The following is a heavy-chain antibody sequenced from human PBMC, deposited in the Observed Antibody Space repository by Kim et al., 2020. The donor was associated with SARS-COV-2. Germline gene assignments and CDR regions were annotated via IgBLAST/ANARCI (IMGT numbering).Heavy chain of an antibody. J-gene: IGHJ4*02. Sequence: GGSLRLSCAASGFIFRNYGMHWVRQAPGKGLEWVAVIWYDGSIKYYADSVKGRFTISRDNSKNTLYLQMNSLRAEDTAVYYCAKAPADGDCDYWGQGTLVTVSS. CDR3: AKAPADGDCDY. CDR1: GFIFRNYG. D-gene: IGHD2-21*02. V-gene: IGHV3-33*06. CDR2: IWYDGSIK.